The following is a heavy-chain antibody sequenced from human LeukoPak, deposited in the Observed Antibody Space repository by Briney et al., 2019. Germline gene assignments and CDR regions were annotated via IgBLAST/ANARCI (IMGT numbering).Heavy chain of an antibody. CDR1: GGSISSYY. J-gene: IGHJ6*02. CDR2: IYTSGST. CDR3: ARDGFDMVWGYYGMDV. V-gene: IGHV4-4*07. D-gene: IGHD3-10*01. Sequence: PSETLSLTCTVSGGSISSYYWSWIRQPAGKGLEWIGRIYTSGSTNYNPSPKSRVTMSVDTSKNQFSLKLSSVTAADTAVYYCARDGFDMVWGYYGMDVWGQGTTVTVSS.